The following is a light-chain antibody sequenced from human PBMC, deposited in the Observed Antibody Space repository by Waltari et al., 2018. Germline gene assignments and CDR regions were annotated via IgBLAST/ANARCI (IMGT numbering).Light chain of an antibody. J-gene: IGKJ1*01. CDR3: MQGTHWPPWT. CDR2: KVS. CDR1: QSLVHSDGNTY. V-gene: IGKV2-30*02. Sequence: DVVMTQSPLSLPVTLGQPASISCRSSQSLVHSDGNTYLNWFQQRPGQSPRRLIYKVSNRDSGVPDRFSGRGSGTDVTLKISRVEAEDVGVYYCMQGTHWPPWTFGQGTKVEIK.